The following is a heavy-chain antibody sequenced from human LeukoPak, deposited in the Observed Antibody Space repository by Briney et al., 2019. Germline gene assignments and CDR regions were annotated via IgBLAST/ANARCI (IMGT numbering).Heavy chain of an antibody. J-gene: IGHJ4*02. CDR2: SNHSGST. CDR1: VGSFSGYY. V-gene: IGHV4-34*01. CDR3: ARGRSVARGYYDSSGYYYFDY. Sequence: PSETLSLTCAVCVGSFSGYYWSLVREPPGKGLEWIGESNHSGSTNYNPSLKRRVTISVDTSKNQFSLKLSSVTAADTAVYYCARGRSVARGYYDSSGYYYFDYWGQGTLVTVSS. D-gene: IGHD3-22*01.